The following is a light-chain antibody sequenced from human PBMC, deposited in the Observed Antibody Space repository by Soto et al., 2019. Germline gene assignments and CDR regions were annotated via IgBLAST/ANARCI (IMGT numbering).Light chain of an antibody. J-gene: IGKJ1*01. CDR2: DAS. CDR1: QSLNNR. CDR3: HQYKTYST. Sequence: DIQLTQSPSTLSASVGVRVTITCRASQSLNNRLAWYQQKPGKAPKLLIYDASTLESGVSSRFSGTGSETECTLTITDLQADDLATYFCHQYKTYSTFGQGTKVEIK. V-gene: IGKV1-5*01.